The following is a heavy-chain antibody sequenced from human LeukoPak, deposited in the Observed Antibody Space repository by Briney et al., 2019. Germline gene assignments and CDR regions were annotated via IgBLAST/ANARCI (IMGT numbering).Heavy chain of an antibody. V-gene: IGHV3-73*01. D-gene: IGHD3-9*01. J-gene: IGHJ5*02. CDR2: IRSKANNYAT. Sequence: LAGGSLRLSCTASGFIFGDYGVSWFRQAPGKGLEWVGRIRSKANNYATAYAASVKGRFTISRDDSKNTAYLQMNSLKTEDTAVYYCTSLIDPWGQGTLVTVSS. CDR1: GFIFGDYG. CDR3: TSLIDP.